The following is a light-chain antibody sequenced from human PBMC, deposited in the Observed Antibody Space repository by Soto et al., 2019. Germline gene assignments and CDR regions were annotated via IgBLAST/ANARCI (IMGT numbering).Light chain of an antibody. J-gene: IGKJ4*01. CDR2: DAS. Sequence: EIVLTQSPATLSLSPGERATLSSRAGQSVSSYLAWYQQKPGQAPRLLIYDASNRATGIPARFSGSGSGTDFTLTISSLEPEDFAVYYCHQRSNWPLTFGGGTKVEIK. V-gene: IGKV3-11*01. CDR3: HQRSNWPLT. CDR1: QSVSSY.